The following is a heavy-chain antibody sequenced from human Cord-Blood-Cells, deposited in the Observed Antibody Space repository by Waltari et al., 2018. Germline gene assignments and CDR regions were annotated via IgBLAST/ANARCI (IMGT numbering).Heavy chain of an antibody. CDR1: GFTFSNAW. J-gene: IGHJ2*01. V-gene: IGHV3-15*01. D-gene: IGHD6-13*01. CDR2: IKSKTDGGTT. CDR3: TTATYSSSWYWTRRTYFDL. Sequence: EVQLVESGGGLVKPGGSLRLSCAASGFTFSNAWMSWVRQAPGKGLEWVGRIKSKTDGGTTDYAAPVKGRFTISRDESKNTLYLQMNSLKTEDTAVYYCTTATYSSSWYWTRRTYFDLWGRGTLVTVSS.